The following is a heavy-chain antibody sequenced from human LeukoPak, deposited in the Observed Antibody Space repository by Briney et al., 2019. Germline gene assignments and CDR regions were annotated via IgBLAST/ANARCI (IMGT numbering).Heavy chain of an antibody. V-gene: IGHV4-38-2*01. D-gene: IGHD3-16*02. CDR1: GYTISSDYY. J-gene: IGHJ3*02. CDR2: VFHSGSI. Sequence: PSETLSLTCAVSGYTISSDYYWGWIRQPPGKGLEWIGTVFHSGSIYYNPSLKSRVTISVDTSKNQFSLNLSSVTAADTAVYYSARHSQWGVIPWAFDIWGQGTMVTVSS. CDR3: ARHSQWGVIPWAFDI.